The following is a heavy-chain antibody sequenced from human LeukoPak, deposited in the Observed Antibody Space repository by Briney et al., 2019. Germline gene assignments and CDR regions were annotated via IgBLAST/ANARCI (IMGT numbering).Heavy chain of an antibody. CDR3: ARDCSSTSCYENDAFDI. D-gene: IGHD2-2*01. V-gene: IGHV3-74*01. J-gene: IGHJ3*02. Sequence: PGGSLRLSCAASGFTFSSYWMRWVRQAPGKGLVWVSRINSDGSSTIYADSVKGRFTISRDNAKNTLYLQMNSLRAEDTAVYYCARDCSSTSCYENDAFDIWGQGTMVTVSS. CDR2: INSDGSST. CDR1: GFTFSSYW.